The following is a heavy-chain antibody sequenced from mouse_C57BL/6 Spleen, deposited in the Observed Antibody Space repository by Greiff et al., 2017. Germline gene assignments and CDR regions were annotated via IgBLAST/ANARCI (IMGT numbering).Heavy chain of an antibody. CDR3: ARFITTVVATYYFDY. CDR1: GYTFTSYW. CDR2: IHPNSGTT. J-gene: IGHJ2*01. D-gene: IGHD1-1*01. V-gene: IGHV1-64*01. Sequence: QVQLQQPGAELVKPGASVKLSCKASGYTFTSYWMHWVKQRPGQGLEWIGMIHPNSGTTNYNEKFKSKATLTVDKSSRTAYMQLSSLTSEDSAVXYGARFITTVVATYYFDYWGQGTTLTVSS.